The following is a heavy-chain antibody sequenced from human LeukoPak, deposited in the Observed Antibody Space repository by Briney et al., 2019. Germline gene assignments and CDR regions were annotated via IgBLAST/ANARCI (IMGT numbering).Heavy chain of an antibody. V-gene: IGHV3-48*03. D-gene: IGHD5-24*01. CDR3: ARAKMATGGGTFDY. Sequence: GGSVRLSCAASGFTFSSYEMKWVRQAPGKWLEWVSYITSRGVTIYYADSVKGRFTISRDNAKNSLYLQMNSLRAEDTAVYYCARAKMATGGGTFDYWGQGTLVTVSS. J-gene: IGHJ4*02. CDR2: ITSRGVTI. CDR1: GFTFSSYE.